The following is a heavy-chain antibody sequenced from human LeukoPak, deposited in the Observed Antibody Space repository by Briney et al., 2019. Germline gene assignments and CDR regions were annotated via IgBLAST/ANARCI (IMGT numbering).Heavy chain of an antibody. CDR2: FDPEDNER. CDR1: GFTLTEFS. V-gene: IGHV1-24*01. CDR3: TIARVGPPHFHPPHTWFDP. J-gene: IGHJ5*02. Sequence: ASVKVSCKVSGFTLTEFSTNWVRQAPGKGLEWMGGFDPEDNERVYAQKFQGRVTMTEDTSTGTLYMELSSLQLDDTAVYYCTIARVGPPHFHPPHTWFDPWGQGTLVTVSS.